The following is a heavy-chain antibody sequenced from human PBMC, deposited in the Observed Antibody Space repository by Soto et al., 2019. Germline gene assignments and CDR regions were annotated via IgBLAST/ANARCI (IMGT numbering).Heavy chain of an antibody. CDR3: ARTSYYYDSSGYFFAFDI. Sequence: KQSQTLSLTCAISGDSVSSNSAAWNWIRQSPSRGLEWLGRTYYRSKWYNDYAVSVKSRITINPDTSKNQFSLQLNSVTPEDTAVYYCARTSYYYDSSGYFFAFDIWGQGTMVTVSS. CDR1: GDSVSSNSAA. V-gene: IGHV6-1*01. J-gene: IGHJ3*02. D-gene: IGHD3-22*01. CDR2: TYYRSKWYN.